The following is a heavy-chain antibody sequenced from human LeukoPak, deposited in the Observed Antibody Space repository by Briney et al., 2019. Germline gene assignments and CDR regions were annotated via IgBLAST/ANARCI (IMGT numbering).Heavy chain of an antibody. V-gene: IGHV3-11*04. Sequence: GGSLRLSCAASGFTFSDYYMSWIRQAPGKGLEWVSYISSSGSTIYYADSVKGRFTISRDNAKNTLYLQMNSLRAEDTAVYYCARGTPSSSGWLYYGMDVWGQGTTVTVSS. CDR1: GFTFSDYY. D-gene: IGHD6-19*01. CDR2: ISSSGSTI. CDR3: ARGTPSSSGWLYYGMDV. J-gene: IGHJ6*02.